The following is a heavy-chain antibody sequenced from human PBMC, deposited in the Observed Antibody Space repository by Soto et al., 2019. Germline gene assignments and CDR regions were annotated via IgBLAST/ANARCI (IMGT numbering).Heavy chain of an antibody. Sequence: EVQLLESGGDLVQPGGSLRLSCAVSGLTFSSYAMTWVRQAPGKGLEWVSTISGSGGSTYYADSVRGRFTISRDNSKNTLYLQMNSLTAEDTAVYYCAKHPLNWNYYYFDYWGQGTLVAVSS. CDR1: GLTFSSYA. D-gene: IGHD1-7*01. CDR3: AKHPLNWNYYYFDY. CDR2: ISGSGGST. J-gene: IGHJ4*02. V-gene: IGHV3-23*01.